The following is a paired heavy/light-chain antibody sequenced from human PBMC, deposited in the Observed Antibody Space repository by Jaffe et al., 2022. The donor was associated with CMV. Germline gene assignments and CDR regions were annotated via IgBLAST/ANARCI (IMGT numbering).Light chain of an antibody. CDR3: QQANSFPLG. J-gene: IGKJ4*01. V-gene: IGKV1D-12*01. Sequence: DIQMTQSPSSVSASVGDRVTITCRASQGISSWLAWYQQKPGKAPKLLIYAASSLQSGVPSRFSGSGSGTDFTLTISSLQPEDFATYYCQQANSFPLGFGGGTKVEIK. CDR1: QGISSW. CDR2: AAS.
Heavy chain of an antibody. CDR2: IDWDDDK. V-gene: IGHV2-70*01. D-gene: IGHD6-19*01. CDR3: ARSFTVAGTEDQYNWFDP. Sequence: QVTLRESGPALVKPTQTLTLTCTFSGFSLSTSGMCVSWIRQPPGKALEWLALIDWDDDKYYSTSLKTRLTISKDTSKNQVVLTMTNMDPVDTATYYCARSFTVAGTEDQYNWFDPWGQGTLVTVSS. CDR1: GFSLSTSGMC. J-gene: IGHJ5*02.